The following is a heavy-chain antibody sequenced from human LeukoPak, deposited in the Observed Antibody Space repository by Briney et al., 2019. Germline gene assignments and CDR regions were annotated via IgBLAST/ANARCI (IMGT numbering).Heavy chain of an antibody. CDR3: AKNDNIVVVVAATQDWFDP. CDR1: GFTFSNYA. D-gene: IGHD2-15*01. V-gene: IGHV3-23*01. J-gene: IGHJ5*02. CDR2: ISGSGGST. Sequence: GGSLRLSCAASGFTFSNYAMSWVRQAPGKGLEWVSAISGSGGSTYYADSVKGRFTISRDNSKNTLYLQMSSLRAEDTAVYYCAKNDNIVVVVAATQDWFDPWGQGTLVTVSS.